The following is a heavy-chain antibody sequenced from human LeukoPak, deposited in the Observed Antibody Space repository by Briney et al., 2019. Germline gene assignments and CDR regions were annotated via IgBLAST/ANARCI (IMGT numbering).Heavy chain of an antibody. V-gene: IGHV3-7*05. CDR3: ARDKSYGDSEDY. Sequence: PGGSLRLSCAASGFTFSNSWMSWVRQAPGKGLEWVANIKQDGSEKYYVDSVRGRFTISRDNAKNSLYLQMNSLRADDTAIYYCARDKSYGDSEDYWGQGTLVTVSS. CDR1: GFTFSNSW. J-gene: IGHJ4*02. CDR2: IKQDGSEK. D-gene: IGHD4-17*01.